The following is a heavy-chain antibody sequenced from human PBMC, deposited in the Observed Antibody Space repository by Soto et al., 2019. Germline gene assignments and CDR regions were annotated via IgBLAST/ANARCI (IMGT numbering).Heavy chain of an antibody. J-gene: IGHJ6*02. CDR2: MNPNSGNT. V-gene: IGHV1-8*01. CDR3: ARVGITIFGDYYYGMDV. CDR1: GYTFTSYD. D-gene: IGHD3-3*01. Sequence: ASVKVSCKASGYTFTSYDINWVRQATGQGLEWMGWMNPNSGNTGYAQRFQGRVTMTRNTSISTAYMELSSLRSEDTAVYYCARVGITIFGDYYYGMDVWGQGTTVTVSS.